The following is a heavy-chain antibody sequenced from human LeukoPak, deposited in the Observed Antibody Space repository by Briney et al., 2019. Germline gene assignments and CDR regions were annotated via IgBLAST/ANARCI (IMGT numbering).Heavy chain of an antibody. Sequence: PGRSLRLSCAASGFPFSSYWMHWVRQAPGKGLVWVSRIDADGISTTYADSVKGRFTISRDNAKNTLYLQMNSVRAEDTAVYYCARVRGYSYGYLGNWGQGTRVTVSS. V-gene: IGHV3-74*01. CDR3: ARVRGYSYGYLGN. D-gene: IGHD5-18*01. J-gene: IGHJ4*02. CDR1: GFPFSSYW. CDR2: IDADGIST.